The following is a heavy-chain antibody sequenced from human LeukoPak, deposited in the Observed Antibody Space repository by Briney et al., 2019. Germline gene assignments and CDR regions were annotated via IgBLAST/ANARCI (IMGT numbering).Heavy chain of an antibody. CDR1: GGSISSGGC. D-gene: IGHD1-14*01. J-gene: IGHJ4*02. CDR3: ARVLEGAASWEPFDY. Sequence: PSQTLSLTCSVSGGSISSGGCWSWIRQTPGRGLEWIGYTLHSGRTYYNPPLKSRVTISVDRSKNQFSLKVSSMTAADTAVYYCARVLEGAASWEPFDYWGQGTLVTVSS. V-gene: IGHV4-30-2*01. CDR2: TLHSGRT.